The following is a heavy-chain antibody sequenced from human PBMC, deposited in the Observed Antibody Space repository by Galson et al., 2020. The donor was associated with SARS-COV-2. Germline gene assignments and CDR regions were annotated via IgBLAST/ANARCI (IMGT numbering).Heavy chain of an antibody. CDR3: ERDRILTGSFDY. J-gene: IGHJ4*02. V-gene: IGHV3-30*04. D-gene: IGHD3-9*01. CDR1: GFTFSSYA. CDR2: ISYDGSNK. Sequence: GESLKISCAASGFTFSSYAMHWVRQAPGKGLEWVAVISYDGSNKYYADSVKGRFTISRDNSKNTLYLQMNSLRAEDTAVYYCERDRILTGSFDYWGQGTLVTVSS.